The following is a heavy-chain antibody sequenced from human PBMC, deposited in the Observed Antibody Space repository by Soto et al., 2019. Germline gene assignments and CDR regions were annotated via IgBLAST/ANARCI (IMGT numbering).Heavy chain of an antibody. CDR2: IWYDGSNK. J-gene: IGHJ3*02. CDR1: GFTFSSYG. Sequence: GGSLRLSCAASGFTFSSYGMHWVRQAPGKGLEWVAVIWYDGSNKYYADSVKGRFTISRDNSKNTLYLQMNSLRAEDTAVYYCARADMVRGVISAFGIWGQGTMVTVSS. V-gene: IGHV3-33*01. CDR3: ARADMVRGVISAFGI. D-gene: IGHD3-10*01.